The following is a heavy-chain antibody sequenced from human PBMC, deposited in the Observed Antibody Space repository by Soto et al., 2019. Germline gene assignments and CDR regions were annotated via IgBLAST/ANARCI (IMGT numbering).Heavy chain of an antibody. CDR1: DVSISSSHW. J-gene: IGHJ6*02. CDR3: ARCAYGSYTFGIDV. V-gene: IGHV4-4*02. D-gene: IGHD3-3*01. CDR2: IHYSGTT. Sequence: QVQLQESGPGLVKSSGTLSLTCAVSDVSISSSHWWTWVRQPPGKGLEWIGEIHYSGTTNYNPPLGGRVTISADKSRNQFSLILSSVTAADTAVYYCARCAYGSYTFGIDVWGQGTTVTVSS.